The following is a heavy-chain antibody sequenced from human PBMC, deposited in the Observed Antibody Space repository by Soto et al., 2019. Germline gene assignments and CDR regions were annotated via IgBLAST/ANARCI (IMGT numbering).Heavy chain of an antibody. J-gene: IGHJ6*02. V-gene: IGHV4-39*01. CDR2: IYYSGST. D-gene: IGHD4-17*01. Sequence: SETLSLTCTVSGGSISSSSYYWGWIRQPPGKGLEWIGSIYYSGSTYYNPSLKSRVTISVDTSKNQFSLKLSSVTAADTAVYYCASPQTGLGYGDLHYYYYGMDVWGQGTTVTVSS. CDR1: GGSISSSSYY. CDR3: ASPQTGLGYGDLHYYYYGMDV.